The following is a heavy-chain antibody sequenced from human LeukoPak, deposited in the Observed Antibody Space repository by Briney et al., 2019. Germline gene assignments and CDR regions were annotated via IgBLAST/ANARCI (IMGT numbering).Heavy chain of an antibody. J-gene: IGHJ4*02. D-gene: IGHD1-26*01. CDR3: VRRVNSGTYYYFDY. Sequence: GGSLRLSCAASEFTFSNYWMNWVRQAPGKGLVWVSLINGDGSYTNYADSVKGRFTISRDDAKNTLCLQMNSLRAEDTAVYYCVRRVNSGTYYYFDYWGQGTLVTVSS. V-gene: IGHV3-74*01. CDR2: INGDGSYT. CDR1: EFTFSNYW.